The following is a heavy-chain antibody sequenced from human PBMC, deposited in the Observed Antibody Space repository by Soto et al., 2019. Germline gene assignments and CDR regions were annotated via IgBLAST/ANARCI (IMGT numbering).Heavy chain of an antibody. Sequence: QLQLQESGPGLVKPSETLSLTCTVSGGSISSSSFHWGWIRQPPGKGLEWIGSIYYSGSTYYSPPLKCRVTISVNTSKNQFSLKLSSVTAADTAVYYCARRERAAGTDWWFDPWGQGTLVTVSS. CDR1: GGSISSSSFH. CDR2: IYYSGST. D-gene: IGHD6-13*01. CDR3: ARRERAAGTDWWFDP. J-gene: IGHJ5*02. V-gene: IGHV4-39*01.